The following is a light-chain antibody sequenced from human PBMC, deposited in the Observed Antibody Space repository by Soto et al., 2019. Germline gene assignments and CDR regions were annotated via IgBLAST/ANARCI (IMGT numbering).Light chain of an antibody. CDR3: QVRFT. V-gene: IGKV3-15*01. Sequence: EMVLTQSPATLSVSPGERVTLPCRASQSASREMAWYQQRPGQAPRLLIYGASTRATGVPARFSGSGSGTEFTLTISSLQPDDSAVYYCQVRFTVGQGTKLEIK. CDR2: GAS. J-gene: IGKJ2*01. CDR1: QSASRE.